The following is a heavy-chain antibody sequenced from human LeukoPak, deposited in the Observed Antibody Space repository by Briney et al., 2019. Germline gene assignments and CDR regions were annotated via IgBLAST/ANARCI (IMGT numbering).Heavy chain of an antibody. CDR1: GFTFDDYG. D-gene: IGHD2-2*01. CDR2: INWNGDDI. V-gene: IGHV3-20*04. J-gene: IGHJ4*02. CDR3: VSGQAIVVVPVAMGF. Sequence: GGSLRLSCAASGFTFDDYGMNWVRQVLGKGLEWISGINWNGDDIGYANSVKGRFTISRDNAKHSVSLQMDSLTAEDTALYYCVSGQAIVVVPVAMGFWGQGTLVTVSS.